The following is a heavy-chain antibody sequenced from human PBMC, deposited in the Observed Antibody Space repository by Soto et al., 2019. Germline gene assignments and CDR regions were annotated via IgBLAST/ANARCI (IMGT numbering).Heavy chain of an antibody. CDR3: ARVNYCSSSSCYWLDY. CDR1: GYTFTGYY. J-gene: IGHJ4*02. D-gene: IGHD2-2*01. Sequence: ASVKVSCKASGYTFTGYYMHWVRQAPGQGLEWMGWINPNSGGTNYAQKFQGRVTMTRDTSISTAYMELSRLRSDDTAVYFCARVNYCSSSSCYWLDYWGQGTLVTVSS. CDR2: INPNSGGT. V-gene: IGHV1-2*02.